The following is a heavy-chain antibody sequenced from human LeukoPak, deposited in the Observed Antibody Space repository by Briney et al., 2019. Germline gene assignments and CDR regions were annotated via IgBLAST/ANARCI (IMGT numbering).Heavy chain of an antibody. V-gene: IGHV3-23*01. CDR1: GFTFSNYA. CDR3: AKNSTVVVPATIRY. J-gene: IGHJ4*02. Sequence: SGGSLRLSCAASGFTFSNYAMRWVRQAPGKGLEWVSAISGSGGSTYYADSVKGRFTISRDNSKNTLYLQMNSLRAEDTAVYYCAKNSTVVVPATIRYWSQGTLVTVSS. D-gene: IGHD2-2*01. CDR2: ISGSGGST.